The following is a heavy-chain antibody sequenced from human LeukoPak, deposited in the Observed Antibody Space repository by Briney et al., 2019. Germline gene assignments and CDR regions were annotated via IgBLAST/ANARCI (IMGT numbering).Heavy chain of an antibody. J-gene: IGHJ6*02. CDR2: FDPEDGET. CDR1: GYTLTELS. D-gene: IGHD1-26*01. CDR3: ATVGSYSDNYYYYGMDV. V-gene: IGHV1-24*01. Sequence: ASVKVSCKVSGYTLTELSMHWVRQAPGKGLEWIGGFDPEDGETIYAQKFQGRVTMTEDTSTDTAYMELSSLRSEDTAVYYCATVGSYSDNYYYYGMDVWGQGTTVTVSS.